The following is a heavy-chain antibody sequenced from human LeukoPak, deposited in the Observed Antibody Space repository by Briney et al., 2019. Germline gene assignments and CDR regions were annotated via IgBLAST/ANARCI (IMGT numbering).Heavy chain of an antibody. Sequence: SETLSLTCAVYGGSFSGYYWSWIRQPPGKGLEWIGEINHSGSTNYNPSLKSRVTISVDTSKNQFSLQLNSVTPEDTAVYYCARDPTPNGYSGYDYGTSLFDYWGQGTLVTVSS. CDR2: INHSGST. D-gene: IGHD5-12*01. V-gene: IGHV4-34*01. CDR1: GGSFSGYY. J-gene: IGHJ4*02. CDR3: ARDPTPNGYSGYDYGTSLFDY.